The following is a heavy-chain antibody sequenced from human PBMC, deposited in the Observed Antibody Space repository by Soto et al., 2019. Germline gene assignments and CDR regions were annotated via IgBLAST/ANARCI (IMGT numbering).Heavy chain of an antibody. CDR2: LSGTGGTT. D-gene: IGHD6-25*01. Sequence: EVQLLESGGGLVQPGGSLRLSCAASGFAFSSYAMTWVRQAPGKGLEWVSALSGTGGTTYSADSVRGRFTLARDNSKNTLYLQMNGLSPEDSAIYSCAKFIVGTGGSSGWPWFLDSWGQGTLVTVSS. CDR1: GFAFSSYA. J-gene: IGHJ4*02. CDR3: AKFIVGTGGSSGWPWFLDS. V-gene: IGHV3-23*01.